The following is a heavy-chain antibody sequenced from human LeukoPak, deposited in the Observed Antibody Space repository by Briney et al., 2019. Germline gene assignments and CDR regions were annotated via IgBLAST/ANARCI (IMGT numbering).Heavy chain of an antibody. Sequence: PGGSLRLSCAASGFTVSSNYMSWVRQAPGKGLEWVSVIYSGGSTYYADSVKGRFTIPRDNGQNTLYLQMNSLRAEDTAVYYCARGMPTYYYDISGYDIPVEAFDIWGQGTMVTVYS. J-gene: IGHJ3*02. CDR3: ARGMPTYYYDISGYDIPVEAFDI. V-gene: IGHV3-53*01. D-gene: IGHD3-22*01. CDR1: GFTVSSNY. CDR2: IYSGGST.